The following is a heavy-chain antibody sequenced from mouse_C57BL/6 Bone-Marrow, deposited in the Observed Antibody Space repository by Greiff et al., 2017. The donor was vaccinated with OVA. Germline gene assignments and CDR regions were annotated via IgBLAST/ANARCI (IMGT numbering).Heavy chain of an antibody. Sequence: QVHVKQPGAELVRPGTSVKLSCKASGYTFTSYWLHWVKQRPGQGLEWIGVIDPSDSYTNYNQKFKGKATLTVDTSSSTASMQLSSLTSEDSAVYYCARGDYWGQGTSVTVSS. CDR1: GYTFTSYW. V-gene: IGHV1-59*01. J-gene: IGHJ4*01. CDR3: ARGDY. CDR2: IDPSDSYT.